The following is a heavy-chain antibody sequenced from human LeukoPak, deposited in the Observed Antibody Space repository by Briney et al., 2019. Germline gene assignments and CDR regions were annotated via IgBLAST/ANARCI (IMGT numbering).Heavy chain of an antibody. CDR3: AKDPDYGDYAGY. J-gene: IGHJ4*02. CDR1: GFTFNNYW. Sequence: GGSLRLSCEASGFTFNNYWMHWVRQAPGKGLVWVSHIENNGRSTNYADSVKGRFTISRDNSKNTLYLQMNSLRAEDTAVYYCAKDPDYGDYAGYWGQGTLVTVSS. V-gene: IGHV3-74*01. D-gene: IGHD4-17*01. CDR2: IENNGRST.